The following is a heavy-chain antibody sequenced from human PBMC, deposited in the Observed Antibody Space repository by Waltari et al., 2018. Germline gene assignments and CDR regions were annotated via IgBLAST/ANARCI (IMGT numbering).Heavy chain of an antibody. V-gene: IGHV4-39*07. Sequence: QLQLQESGPGLVKPSETLSLTCSVSGGSISSTNYFWGWIRQPPGKGLEWIGTIYYSGKTYYNPSPKSRVTISVDTSKNQFSLKLSSVTAADTAVYYCARQGGRGGWYFDVWGRGTLVTVSS. CDR3: ARQGGRGGWYFDV. D-gene: IGHD3-10*01. CDR2: IYYSGKT. CDR1: GGSISSTNYF. J-gene: IGHJ2*01.